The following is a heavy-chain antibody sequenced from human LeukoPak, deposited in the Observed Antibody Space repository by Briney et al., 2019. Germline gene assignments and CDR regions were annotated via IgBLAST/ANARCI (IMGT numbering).Heavy chain of an antibody. CDR1: GASVSNCH. Sequence: AETHSLTCAVWGASVSNCHWKGVRQFRAKALEGIGCLSYTGKTDYNPSLSSRVTISLGTSNNQGSLKLKSVTAAGTAVYYCSEGYFEPFAHWGRGTLVSVSS. J-gene: IGHJ4*02. D-gene: IGHD2/OR15-2a*01. CDR2: LSYTGKT. V-gene: IGHV4-59*02. CDR3: SEGYFEPFAH.